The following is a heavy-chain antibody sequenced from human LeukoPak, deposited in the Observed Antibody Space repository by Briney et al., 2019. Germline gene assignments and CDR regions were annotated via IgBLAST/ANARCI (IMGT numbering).Heavy chain of an antibody. Sequence: GGSLRLSCAASGFTFDDYAMHWVRQAPGKGLEWVSLISWDGGRTYCADSVEGRFTISRDNSKNSLYLQMSSLRAEDTALYYCAKDKFDGSGSYYFDYWGQGALVTVSS. CDR1: GFTFDDYA. V-gene: IGHV3-43D*03. CDR3: AKDKFDGSGSYYFDY. D-gene: IGHD3-10*01. J-gene: IGHJ4*02. CDR2: ISWDGGRT.